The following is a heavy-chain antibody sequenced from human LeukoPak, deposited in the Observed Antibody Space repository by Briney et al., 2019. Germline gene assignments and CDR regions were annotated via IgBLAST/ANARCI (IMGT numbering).Heavy chain of an antibody. Sequence: GGSLRLSCAASGFPFSSYGMHWVRQAPGKGLEWVAFLRYDGSNKYYADSVKGRFTISRDNSKNTLYLQMNSLRAEDTAVYYCAKDSRRYYGSGSYYNVWGQGTLVTVSS. J-gene: IGHJ4*02. CDR3: AKDSRRYYGSGSYYNV. D-gene: IGHD3-10*01. V-gene: IGHV3-30*02. CDR1: GFPFSSYG. CDR2: LRYDGSNK.